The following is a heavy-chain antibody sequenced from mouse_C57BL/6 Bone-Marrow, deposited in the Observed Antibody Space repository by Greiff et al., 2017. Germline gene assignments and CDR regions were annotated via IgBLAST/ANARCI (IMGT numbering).Heavy chain of an antibody. J-gene: IGHJ2*01. CDR3: ARNYSNYAYYFDY. V-gene: IGHV1-14*01. Sequence: VQLQQSGPELVKPGASVKMSCKASGYTFTSYVMHWVKQKPGQGLEWIGYIYPYNDGTKYNEKFKGKATLTSDKSSSTAYMELSSLPSEDSTVYYCARNYSNYAYYFDYWGQGTTLTVSS. CDR2: IYPYNDGT. D-gene: IGHD2-5*01. CDR1: GYTFTSYV.